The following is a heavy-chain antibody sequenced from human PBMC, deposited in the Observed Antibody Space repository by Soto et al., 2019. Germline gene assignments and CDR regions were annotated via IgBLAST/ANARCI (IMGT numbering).Heavy chain of an antibody. CDR3: ARDMRIAAAGKGY. D-gene: IGHD6-13*01. CDR2: ISYDGRDI. Sequence: GGSLRLSCAASGFTFSNYAMHWVRQAPGKGLKWVSAISYDGRDIYYADSVKGRFTISRDNAKNSLYLQMNSLRAEDTAVYYCARDMRIAAAGKGYWGQGTLVTVSS. CDR1: GFTFSNYA. V-gene: IGHV3-30-3*01. J-gene: IGHJ4*02.